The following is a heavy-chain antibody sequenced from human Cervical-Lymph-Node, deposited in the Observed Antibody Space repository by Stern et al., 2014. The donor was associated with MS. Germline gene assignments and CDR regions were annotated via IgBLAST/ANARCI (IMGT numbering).Heavy chain of an antibody. CDR1: GYNFNNYW. J-gene: IGHJ3*02. V-gene: IGHV5-51*01. CDR3: ARIRGRFGYDAFDI. CDR2: IYPGDSDT. Sequence: VQLVQSGAEVKKPGESLKISCKGSGYNFNNYWIGWVRHMPGKGLEWMGIIYPGDSDTAYSPSFQGQGTISADKSNSTAYLQWSGLRASDTAMYYWARIRGRFGYDAFDIWGQGTMVTVSS. D-gene: IGHD2-15*01.